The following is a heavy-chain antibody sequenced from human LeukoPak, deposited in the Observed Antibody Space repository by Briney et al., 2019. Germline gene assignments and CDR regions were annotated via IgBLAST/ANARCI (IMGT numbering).Heavy chain of an antibody. V-gene: IGHV3-23*01. D-gene: IGHD3-22*01. J-gene: IGHJ4*02. CDR1: GGSISSSSYY. Sequence: ETLSLTCTVSGGSISSSSYYWGWIRQPPGKGLEWVSAISGSGGSTYYADSVKGRFTISRDNSKNTLYLQMNSLRAEDTAVYYCAKDLYYDSSGYFDYWGQGTLVTVSS. CDR3: AKDLYYDSSGYFDY. CDR2: ISGSGGST.